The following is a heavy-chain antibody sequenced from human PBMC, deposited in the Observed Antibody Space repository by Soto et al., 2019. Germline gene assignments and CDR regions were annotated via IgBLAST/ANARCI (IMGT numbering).Heavy chain of an antibody. CDR3: ARDRGKNYYGSGSYPYYYYGMDV. J-gene: IGHJ6*02. V-gene: IGHV3-21*01. D-gene: IGHD3-10*01. Sequence: EVQLVESGGGLVKPGGSLRLSCAASGFTFSSYSMNWVRQAPGKGLEWVSSISSSSSYIYYADSVKGRFTISRDNAKNSLYLQMNSLRAEDTAVYYCARDRGKNYYGSGSYPYYYYGMDVWGQGTTVTVSS. CDR2: ISSSSSYI. CDR1: GFTFSSYS.